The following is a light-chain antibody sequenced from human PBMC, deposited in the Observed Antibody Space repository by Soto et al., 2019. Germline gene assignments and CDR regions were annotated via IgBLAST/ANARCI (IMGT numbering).Light chain of an antibody. CDR2: DAS. CDR1: QDISSS. CDR3: QKYHYLPIT. Sequence: DIQMTQSPSSLSASVGDRVTITCQASQDISSSLNWYQQKPGKAPKLLIYDASNLETGVPSRFSGSGSGTDFAFTISSLQPEDIGTCSCQKYHYLPITFGPGTRLENK. V-gene: IGKV1-33*01. J-gene: IGKJ5*01.